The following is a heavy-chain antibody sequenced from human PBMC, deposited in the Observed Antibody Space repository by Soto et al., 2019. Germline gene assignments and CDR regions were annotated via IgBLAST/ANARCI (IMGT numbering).Heavy chain of an antibody. J-gene: IGHJ5*02. Sequence: ETLSLTCTVSGDSITSYNWNWLRQPPGPALEWIGYVYSSGSTNYNPSLKSRVTISVDTSRNQFSLKVNSVTAADTAMYYCARRAVVAVTGSLDNWLDPWGQGILVTVSS. CDR1: GDSITSYN. D-gene: IGHD2-21*01. V-gene: IGHV4-59*01. CDR3: ARRAVVAVTGSLDNWLDP. CDR2: VYSSGST.